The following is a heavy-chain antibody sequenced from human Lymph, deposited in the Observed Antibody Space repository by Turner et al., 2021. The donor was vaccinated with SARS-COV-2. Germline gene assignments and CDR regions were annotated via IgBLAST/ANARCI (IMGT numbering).Heavy chain of an antibody. J-gene: IGHJ6*02. Sequence: EVQLVETGGGLIQPGGSLRLSCAASGIIVSRNYMNWVRQAPGKGLEWVSVIYSGGTTYYADSVKGRFTISRDNSKNTLYLQMNSLGVEDTAVYYWARDLGTYGMDVWGQGTTVTVSS. CDR2: IYSGGTT. CDR1: GIIVSRNY. D-gene: IGHD6-13*01. CDR3: ARDLGTYGMDV. V-gene: IGHV3-53*02.